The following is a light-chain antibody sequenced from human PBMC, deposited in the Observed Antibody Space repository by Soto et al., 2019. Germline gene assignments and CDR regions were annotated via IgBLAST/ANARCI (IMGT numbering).Light chain of an antibody. CDR3: QEYNSYSGT. J-gene: IGKJ1*01. Sequence: DIQMTQSPSTLSASVGDRVTITCRASESIDSWLAWHQQKPGRAPKLLIYDASRLESGVPSRFGGSGSGTEFTLSISGLQPDDFAIYYCQEYNSYSGTFGPGTKVDIK. V-gene: IGKV1-5*01. CDR1: ESIDSW. CDR2: DAS.